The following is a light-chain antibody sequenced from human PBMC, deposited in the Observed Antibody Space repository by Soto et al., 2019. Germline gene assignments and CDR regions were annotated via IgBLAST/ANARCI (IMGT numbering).Light chain of an antibody. J-gene: IGKJ1*01. CDR1: QLVTTNY. CDR3: HQYGNSPWA. V-gene: IGKV3-20*01. Sequence: EIVLTQSPGTLSLSPGETGTLSCRASQLVTTNYLAWYQEKPGQAPRLLISGASNRAPGIPDRFRGSGSGTEFTLTISRLEPEDFAVYYCHQYGNSPWAFGQGTKVELK. CDR2: GAS.